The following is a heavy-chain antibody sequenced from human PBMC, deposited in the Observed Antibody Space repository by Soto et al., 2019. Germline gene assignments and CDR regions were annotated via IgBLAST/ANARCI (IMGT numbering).Heavy chain of an antibody. CDR1: GFTFTSYT. J-gene: IGHJ4*01. CDR3: ARARAYYTGPLHX. CDR2: ISSSSDYI. Sequence: GGSLRLSCAASGFTFTSYTMNWVRQAPGKGLEWVSSISSSSDYIYYAYSMKVRFTISRDNANNSLFLDMNSLTGEDTAVYYCARARAYYTGPLHXWCQGTLLTISX. V-gene: IGHV3-21*06. D-gene: IGHD2-21*01.